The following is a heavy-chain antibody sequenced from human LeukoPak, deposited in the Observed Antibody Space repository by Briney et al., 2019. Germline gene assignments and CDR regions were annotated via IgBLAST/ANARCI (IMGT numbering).Heavy chain of an antibody. J-gene: IGHJ4*02. CDR2: IYYSGST. CDR3: ARHMKNVVGAPDY. Sequence: SETLSLTCTVSGGSISSYYWSWIRQPPGKGLEWIGYIYYSGSTNYNPSLKSRVTISVDTSKNQFSLKLSSVTAADTAVYYCARHMKNVVGAPDYWGQGTLVTVSS. CDR1: GGSISSYY. D-gene: IGHD2-15*01. V-gene: IGHV4-59*08.